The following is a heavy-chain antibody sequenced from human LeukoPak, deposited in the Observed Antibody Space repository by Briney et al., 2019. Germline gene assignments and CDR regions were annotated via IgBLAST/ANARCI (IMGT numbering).Heavy chain of an antibody. V-gene: IGHV4-34*01. D-gene: IGHD5-18*01. CDR3: ARVSGYSYGYPTLDY. CDR2: INHSGST. J-gene: IGHJ4*02. Sequence: SETLPLTCAVYGGSFSGYYWSWIRQPPGKGLEWIGEINHSGSTNYNPSLKSRVTISVDTSRNQFSLKLSSVTAADTAVYYCARVSGYSYGYPTLDYWGQGTLVTVSS. CDR1: GGSFSGYY.